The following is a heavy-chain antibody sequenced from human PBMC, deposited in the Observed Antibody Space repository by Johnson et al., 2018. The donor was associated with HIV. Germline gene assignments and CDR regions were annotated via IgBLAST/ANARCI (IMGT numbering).Heavy chain of an antibody. Sequence: QVQLVESGGGVVQPGRSLRLSCAASGFTFSSYGMHWVRQAPGKGLEWVAVISYDGSNKYYADSVKGRFTISRDNSKNTLYLQMNSLRAEDTAVYYCAKDLSDSSGYHDAFDIWGQGTMVTVSS. J-gene: IGHJ3*02. D-gene: IGHD3-22*01. V-gene: IGHV3-30*18. CDR3: AKDLSDSSGYHDAFDI. CDR2: ISYDGSNK. CDR1: GFTFSSYG.